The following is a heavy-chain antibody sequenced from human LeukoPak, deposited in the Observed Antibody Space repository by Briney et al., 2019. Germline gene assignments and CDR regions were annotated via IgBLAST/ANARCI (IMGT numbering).Heavy chain of an antibody. Sequence: LKPSETLSLTCAVYGASFSGYYWSWIRQPPGKGLEWIGEINHSGSTNYNPSLKSRVTISVDTSKNQFSLKLSSVTAADTAVYYCVRARTLEWSFPYFDYWGQGTLVTVSS. CDR1: GASFSGYY. J-gene: IGHJ4*02. D-gene: IGHD3-3*01. V-gene: IGHV4-34*01. CDR2: INHSGST. CDR3: VRARTLEWSFPYFDY.